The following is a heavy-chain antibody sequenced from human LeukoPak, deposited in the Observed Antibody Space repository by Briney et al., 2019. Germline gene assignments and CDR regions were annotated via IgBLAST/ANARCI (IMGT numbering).Heavy chain of an antibody. Sequence: PSETLTLTCAVYGGSFSGYYWSWIRQPPGKGLEWIGEINHSGSTNYNPSLKSRVTISVDTSKNQFSLKLSSVTAADTAVYYCARWNVVPAAIFGIRSESYFDYWGQGTLVTVSS. CDR3: ARWNVVPAAIFGIRSESYFDY. V-gene: IGHV4-34*01. J-gene: IGHJ4*02. CDR1: GGSFSGYY. CDR2: INHSGST. D-gene: IGHD2-2*01.